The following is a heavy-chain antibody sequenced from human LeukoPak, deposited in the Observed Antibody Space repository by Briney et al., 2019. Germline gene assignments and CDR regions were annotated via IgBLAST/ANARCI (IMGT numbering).Heavy chain of an antibody. CDR3: ARDLCMSESHAFKYYDFWSGYYRRSLPQEGRSYYGMDV. J-gene: IGHJ6*02. V-gene: IGHV3-21*01. CDR1: GFTFSSYS. Sequence: GGSLRLSCAASGFTFSSYSMNWVRQAPGKGLEWVSSISSSSSYIYYADSVKGRFTISRDNAKNSLYLQMNSLRAEDTAVYYCARDLCMSESHAFKYYDFWSGYYRRSLPQEGRSYYGMDVWGQGTTVTVSS. CDR2: ISSSSSYI. D-gene: IGHD3-3*01.